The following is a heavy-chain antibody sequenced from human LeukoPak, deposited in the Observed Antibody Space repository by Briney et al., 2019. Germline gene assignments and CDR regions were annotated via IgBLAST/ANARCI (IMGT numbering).Heavy chain of an antibody. CDR1: GGSFSSHF. CDR3: ARDPTTVTKGLDI. Sequence: SETLSLTCTVSGGSFSSHFWSWIRQPPGKGLEWIGYISYIGSTNYNPSLKSRVTISVDTSKNQFSLKLSSVTAADTAVYYCARDPTTVTKGLDIWGQGTMVTVSS. V-gene: IGHV4-59*11. D-gene: IGHD4-17*01. CDR2: ISYIGST. J-gene: IGHJ3*02.